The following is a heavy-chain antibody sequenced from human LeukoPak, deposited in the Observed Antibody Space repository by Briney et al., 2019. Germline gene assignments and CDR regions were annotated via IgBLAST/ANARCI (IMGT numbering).Heavy chain of an antibody. D-gene: IGHD3-22*01. CDR1: GGSFSGYY. Sequence: SETLSLTCAVYGGSFSGYYWSWIRQPPGKGLEWIGEINHSGSTYYNPSLKSRVTISVDTSKNHFSLTLTSVTAADTAVYFCARPDYHSSASYYGPFDYWGQGSLVTVSS. CDR3: ARPDYHSSASYYGPFDY. J-gene: IGHJ4*02. CDR2: INHSGST. V-gene: IGHV4-34*01.